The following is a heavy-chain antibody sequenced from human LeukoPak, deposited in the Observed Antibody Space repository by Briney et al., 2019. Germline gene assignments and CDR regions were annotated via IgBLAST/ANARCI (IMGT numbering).Heavy chain of an antibody. D-gene: IGHD1-26*01. J-gene: IGHJ4*02. V-gene: IGHV1-2*02. CDR2: INPNSGGT. CDR3: ARDSTGSYYNY. Sequence: ASVKVSCKASGYTFTGYYMHWVRQAPGQGLEWMGWINPNSGGTNYAQRFQGRVTMTRDTSISTAYMELSRLRSDDTAAYYCARDSTGSYYNYWGQGTLVTVSS. CDR1: GYTFTGYY.